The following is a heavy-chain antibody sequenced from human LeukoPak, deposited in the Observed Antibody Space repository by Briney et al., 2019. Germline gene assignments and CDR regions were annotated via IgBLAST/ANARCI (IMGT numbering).Heavy chain of an antibody. CDR3: AREGRGFLEHNWFDP. CDR1: GYTFTSYY. CDR2: INPSGGST. Sequence: ASVKVSCKASGYTFTSYYMHWVRQAPGQGLEWMGIINPSGGSTSYAQKFQGRVTMTRDTSTSTVYMELSSLRSEDTAVYYRAREGRGFLEHNWFDPWGQGTLVTVSS. V-gene: IGHV1-46*01. D-gene: IGHD3-3*01. J-gene: IGHJ5*02.